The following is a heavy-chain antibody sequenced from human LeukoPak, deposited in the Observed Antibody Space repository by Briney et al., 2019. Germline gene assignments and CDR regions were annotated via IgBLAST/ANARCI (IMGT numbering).Heavy chain of an antibody. CDR2: ISGSGGRT. J-gene: IGHJ6*02. D-gene: IGHD1-20*01. CDR3: AKRGSITEANYYYAMDV. CDR1: GFTFSSYA. V-gene: IGHV3-23*01. Sequence: GGSLRLSCAASGFTFSSYAMSWVRQAPGKGLEWVSAISGSGGRTYYADSVKGRFTISRDNSKNTMYVQMNSLRAEDTAVYYCAKRGSITEANYYYAMDVWGQGTTVIVSS.